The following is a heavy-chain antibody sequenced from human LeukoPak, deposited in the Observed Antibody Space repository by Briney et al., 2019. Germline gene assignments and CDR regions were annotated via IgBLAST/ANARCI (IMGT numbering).Heavy chain of an antibody. CDR2: ISYDGSNK. D-gene: IGHD6-13*01. Sequence: GGSLRLSCAASGFTFSSYATHWVRQAPGKGLEWVAVISYDGSNKYYADSVKGRFTISRDNSKNTLYLQMNSLRAEDTAVYYCARIFGYSSSSPLWDFDYWGQGTLVTVSS. CDR1: GFTFSSYA. V-gene: IGHV3-30*01. J-gene: IGHJ4*02. CDR3: ARIFGYSSSSPLWDFDY.